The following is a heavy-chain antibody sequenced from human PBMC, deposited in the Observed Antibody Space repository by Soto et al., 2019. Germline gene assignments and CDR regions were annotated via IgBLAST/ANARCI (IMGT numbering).Heavy chain of an antibody. V-gene: IGHV3-30*03. CDR1: GFTFSSYV. Sequence: PGGSLRLSCAASGFTFSSYVMHWVRQAPGKGLEWVAFISYDGSNKYYADSVKGRFTISRDNSKNTLYLQMNSLRAEDTAVYYCARNCGYDFNWVYFDYWGQGTLVTVSS. J-gene: IGHJ4*02. D-gene: IGHD5-12*01. CDR3: ARNCGYDFNWVYFDY. CDR2: ISYDGSNK.